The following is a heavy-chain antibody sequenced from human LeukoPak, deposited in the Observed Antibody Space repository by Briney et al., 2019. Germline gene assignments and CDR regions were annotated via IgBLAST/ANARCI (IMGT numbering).Heavy chain of an antibody. CDR2: IYHSGST. J-gene: IGHJ4*02. Sequence: SETLSLTCTVSGYSISSGYYWGWVRQPPGKGLEWIGSIYHSGSTYYNPSLKSRVTISVDTSKIQFSLKLSSVTAADTAVYYCAGTYYYTSGSYSNFDYWGQGTLVTVSS. CDR3: AGTYYYTSGSYSNFDY. D-gene: IGHD3-10*01. V-gene: IGHV4-38-2*02. CDR1: GYSISSGYY.